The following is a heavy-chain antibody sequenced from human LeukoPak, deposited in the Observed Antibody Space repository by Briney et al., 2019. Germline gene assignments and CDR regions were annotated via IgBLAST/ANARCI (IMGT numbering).Heavy chain of an antibody. CDR3: ARYSSGAQGAFDI. CDR1: GYTFTSYG. Sequence: ASVKVSCKASGYTFTSYGISWVRQAPGQGLEWMGRIIPILGIANYAQKFLGRVTITADKSTSTAYMELSSLRSEDTAVYYCARYSSGAQGAFDIWGQGTMVTVSS. D-gene: IGHD6-19*01. J-gene: IGHJ3*02. CDR2: IIPILGIA. V-gene: IGHV1-69*04.